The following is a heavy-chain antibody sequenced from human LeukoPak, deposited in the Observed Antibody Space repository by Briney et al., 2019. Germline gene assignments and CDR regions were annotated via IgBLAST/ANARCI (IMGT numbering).Heavy chain of an antibody. J-gene: IGHJ4*02. CDR3: AREARGYGSGY. Sequence: ALVKVSCKASGYTFTSYGISWVRQAPGQGLEWMGWISAYNGNTNYAQKLQGRVTMTTDTYTSTAYMELRSLRSDDAAVYYCAREARGYGSGYWGQGTLVTVSS. V-gene: IGHV1-18*01. D-gene: IGHD3-10*01. CDR1: GYTFTSYG. CDR2: ISAYNGNT.